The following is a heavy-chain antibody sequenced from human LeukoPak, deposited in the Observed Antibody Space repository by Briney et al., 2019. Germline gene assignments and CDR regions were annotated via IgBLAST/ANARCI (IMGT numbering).Heavy chain of an antibody. D-gene: IGHD5-12*01. CDR1: GYTFTVYY. J-gene: IGHJ6*03. CDR2: INPNSGGT. Sequence: ASVKVSYKASGYTFTVYYMHWVRQAPGQGLEWMGWINPNSGGTNYAQKLQGRVTITRDTSIDTAYMQLSRLRSDDTAVYYCAKDRYGDYEAPFHYYMDAWGRGTTVTVSS. CDR3: AKDRYGDYEAPFHYYMDA. V-gene: IGHV1-2*02.